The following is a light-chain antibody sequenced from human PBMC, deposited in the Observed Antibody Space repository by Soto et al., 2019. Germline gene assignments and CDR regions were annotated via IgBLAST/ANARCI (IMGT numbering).Light chain of an antibody. CDR2: GAS. CDR3: QQYGSSPRT. V-gene: IGKV3-20*01. Sequence: EIVLTQSPGTLSLSPGERATLSCRASQSVGSSYLAWYQQKPGQAPSLLIYGASSRATGISDRFSGSGSGTDFTLTITRLEPEDFAVYYCQQYGSSPRTFGLGTKLEIK. CDR1: QSVGSSY. J-gene: IGKJ2*01.